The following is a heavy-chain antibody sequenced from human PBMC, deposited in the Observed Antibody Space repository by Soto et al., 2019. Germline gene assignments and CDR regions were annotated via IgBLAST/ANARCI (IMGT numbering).Heavy chain of an antibody. CDR1: GVSFNNNG. Sequence: QVQLVQSGAEVKKPGSSVKVSCKTSGVSFNNNGIGWVRQAPGHGLEWMGGVSPPFRTSNYARKFQGRISITADASTGTVNMELRRLTSEDTVKYYCARVLYYGSGSYSPYGMDVWGQGTTVIVSS. D-gene: IGHD3-10*01. J-gene: IGHJ6*01. CDR2: VSPPFRTS. CDR3: ARVLYYGSGSYSPYGMDV. V-gene: IGHV1-69*01.